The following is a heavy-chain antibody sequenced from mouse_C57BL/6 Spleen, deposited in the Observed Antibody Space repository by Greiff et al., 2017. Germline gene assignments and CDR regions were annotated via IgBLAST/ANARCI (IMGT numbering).Heavy chain of an antibody. J-gene: IGHJ1*03. CDR2: ISYSGST. CDR3: ARGGYSNRYFDV. V-gene: IGHV3-1*01. CDR1: GYSITSGYD. D-gene: IGHD2-5*01. Sequence: EVQLQQSGPGMVKPSQSLSLTCTVTGYSITSGYDWHWIRHFPGNKLEWMGYISYSGSTNYNPSLKSRISITHDTSKNHFFLKLNSVTTEDTATYYYARGGYSNRYFDVWGTGTTVTVSS.